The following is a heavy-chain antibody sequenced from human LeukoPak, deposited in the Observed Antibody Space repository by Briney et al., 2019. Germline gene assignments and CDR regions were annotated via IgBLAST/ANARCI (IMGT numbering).Heavy chain of an antibody. Sequence: GGSLRLSCAASGFTFSSYGMHWVRQAPGKGLEWVVFIRYDGSNKYYADSVKGRFTISRDNSKNTLYLQMNSLRAEDTAVYYCAKDRRYGVAPYYFDYWGQGTLVTVSS. D-gene: IGHD3-3*01. V-gene: IGHV3-30*02. CDR2: IRYDGSNK. CDR3: AKDRRYGVAPYYFDY. CDR1: GFTFSSYG. J-gene: IGHJ4*02.